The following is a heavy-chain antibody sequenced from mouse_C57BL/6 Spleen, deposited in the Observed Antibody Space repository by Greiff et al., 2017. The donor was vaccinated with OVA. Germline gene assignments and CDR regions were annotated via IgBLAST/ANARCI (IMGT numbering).Heavy chain of an antibody. CDR3: ARHEERITTVVATDWYFDV. V-gene: IGHV1-62-2*01. D-gene: IGHD1-1*01. CDR2: FYPGSGSI. CDR1: GYTFTEYT. J-gene: IGHJ1*03. Sequence: VQLQQSGAELVKPGASVKLSCKASGYTFTEYTIHWVKQRSGQGLEWIGWFYPGSGSIKYNEKFKDKATLTADKSSSTVYMELSRLTSEDSAVYCCARHEERITTVVATDWYFDVWGTGTTVTVSS.